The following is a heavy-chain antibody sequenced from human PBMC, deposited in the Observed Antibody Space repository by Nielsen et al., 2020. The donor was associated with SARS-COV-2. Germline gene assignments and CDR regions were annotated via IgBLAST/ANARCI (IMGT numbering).Heavy chain of an antibody. CDR2: IKQDGSEK. J-gene: IGHJ4*02. D-gene: IGHD6-25*01. CDR1: GFTFSSYW. CDR3: ARITGAAAPDY. Sequence: GESRKISCAASGFTFSSYWMSWVRQAPGKGLEWVANIKQDGSEKYYVDSVKGRFTISRDNAKNSLYLQMNSLRAEDTAVYYCARITGAAAPDYWGQGTLVTVSS. V-gene: IGHV3-7*03.